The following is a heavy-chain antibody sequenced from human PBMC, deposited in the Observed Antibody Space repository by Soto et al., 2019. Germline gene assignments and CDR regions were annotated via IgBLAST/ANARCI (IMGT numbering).Heavy chain of an antibody. CDR2: IYYSGST. Sequence: PSETLSLTCTVSGGSISSYYWSWIRQPPGKGLEWIGYIYYSGSTNYNPSLKSRVTISVDTSKNQFSLKLSSVTAADTAVYYCARGSRRGVRENAFDIWGQGTMVTVSS. CDR3: ARGSRRGVRENAFDI. J-gene: IGHJ3*02. D-gene: IGHD3-10*01. CDR1: GGSISSYY. V-gene: IGHV4-59*08.